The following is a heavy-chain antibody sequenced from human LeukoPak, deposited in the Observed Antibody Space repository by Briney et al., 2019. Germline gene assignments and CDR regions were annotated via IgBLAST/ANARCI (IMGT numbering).Heavy chain of an antibody. CDR1: GYTFAVYY. CDR3: ARGESSDAFDI. V-gene: IGHV1-2*02. Sequence: ASVKVSCKASGYTFAVYYIHWFRQAPGQGLEWMGWISPNIGGTTFAQRFQGRVTMTRDSSISTVYMELTRLRPDDTAVYYCARGESSDAFDIWGQGTMVTVSS. J-gene: IGHJ3*02. CDR2: ISPNIGGT. D-gene: IGHD1-26*01.